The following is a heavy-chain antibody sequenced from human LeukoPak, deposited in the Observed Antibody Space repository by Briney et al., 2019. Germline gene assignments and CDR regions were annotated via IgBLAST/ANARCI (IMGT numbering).Heavy chain of an antibody. Sequence: PSETLSLTCAVYGGSFSGYYWSWIRQPAGKGLEWIGRIYTSGSTNYNPSLKSRVTISVDTSKNQFSLKLSSVTAADTAVYYCARISEAIFGVGYYYYYMDVWGKGTTVTVSS. V-gene: IGHV4-59*10. CDR2: IYTSGST. CDR3: ARISEAIFGVGYYYYYMDV. D-gene: IGHD3-3*01. J-gene: IGHJ6*03. CDR1: GGSFSGYY.